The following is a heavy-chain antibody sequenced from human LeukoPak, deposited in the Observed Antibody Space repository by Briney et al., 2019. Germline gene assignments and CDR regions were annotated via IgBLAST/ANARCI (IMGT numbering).Heavy chain of an antibody. CDR1: GYTFTSYA. V-gene: IGHV1-3*01. Sequence: GASVKVSCTASGYTFTSYAMHWVRQAPGQRLEWMGWINAGNGNTKYSQKFQGGVTITRDTSASTAYMELSSLRSEDTAVYYCARWGYSYGYFDYWGQGTLVTVSS. CDR2: INAGNGNT. D-gene: IGHD5-18*01. J-gene: IGHJ4*02. CDR3: ARWGYSYGYFDY.